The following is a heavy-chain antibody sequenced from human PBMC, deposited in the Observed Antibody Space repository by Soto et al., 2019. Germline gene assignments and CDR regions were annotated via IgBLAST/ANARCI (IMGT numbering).Heavy chain of an antibody. D-gene: IGHD1-26*01. CDR3: ARGGEMGLNDH. J-gene: IGHJ5*02. Sequence: PGGSLRLSCAASGFSFSDSAMHWVRQASGKGLEWIARIRSKANSYLIAYDESVRGRFIISRDDSKNTAYLQMNDLNTEDTAIYYCARGGEMGLNDHWGQGTPVTVSS. V-gene: IGHV3-73*01. CDR1: GFSFSDSA. CDR2: IRSKANSYLI.